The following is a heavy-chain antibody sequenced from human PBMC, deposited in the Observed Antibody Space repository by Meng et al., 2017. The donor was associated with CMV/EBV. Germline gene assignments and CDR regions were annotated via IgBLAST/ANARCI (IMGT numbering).Heavy chain of an antibody. V-gene: IGHV3-48*04. J-gene: IGHJ4*02. CDR3: ARLPSSKRITMIVVDY. CDR1: GFTFSSYS. CDR2: ISSSSSTI. D-gene: IGHD3-22*01. Sequence: GESLKISCAASGFTFSSYSMNWGRQAPGKGLEWGSYISSSSSTIYYADSVKGRFTISRDNAKNSLYLQMNSLRAEDTAVYYCARLPSSKRITMIVVDYWGQGTRVTVSS.